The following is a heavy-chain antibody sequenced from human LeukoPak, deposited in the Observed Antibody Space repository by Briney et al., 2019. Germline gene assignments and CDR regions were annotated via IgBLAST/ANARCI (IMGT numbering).Heavy chain of an antibody. CDR3: ARRGIISGWYWAYYFDY. V-gene: IGHV3-7*01. D-gene: IGHD6-19*01. CDR2: IEQDGGET. Sequence: PGGSLRLSCAASGFTFSSYWMTWVRQAPGKGLEWVSNIEQDGGETYYVDSVKGRFTISRDNAKNSVSLQMNSLRAEDTAVYYCARRGIISGWYWAYYFDYWGQGTLVTVSS. CDR1: GFTFSSYW. J-gene: IGHJ4*02.